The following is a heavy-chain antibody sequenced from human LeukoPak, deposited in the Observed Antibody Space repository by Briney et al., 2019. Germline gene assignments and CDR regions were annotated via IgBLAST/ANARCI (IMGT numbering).Heavy chain of an antibody. V-gene: IGHV4-34*01. D-gene: IGHD3-3*01. Sequence: SETLSLTCAVYGGSFSGYYWSWIRQPPGKGLEWIGEINHSGSTNYNPSLKSRVTISVDTSKNQFSLKLSSVTAADTAVYYCASRYYDFWSGYYTGYYWGQGTLVTVSS. J-gene: IGHJ4*02. CDR2: INHSGST. CDR1: GGSFSGYY. CDR3: ASRYYDFWSGYYTGYY.